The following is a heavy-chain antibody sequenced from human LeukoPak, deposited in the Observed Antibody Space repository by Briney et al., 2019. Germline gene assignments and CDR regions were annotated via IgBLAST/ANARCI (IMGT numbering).Heavy chain of an antibody. CDR2: INPNSGGT. Sequence: ASVKVSCKASGYTFTGYYMHWVRQAPGQGLEWMGWINPNSGGTNYAQKFQGRVTMTRDTSISTAYMELSRLRSDDTAMYYCAKLDYDILTGYDTDFDYWGQGTLVTVSS. V-gene: IGHV1-2*02. D-gene: IGHD3-9*01. CDR1: GYTFTGYY. J-gene: IGHJ4*02. CDR3: AKLDYDILTGYDTDFDY.